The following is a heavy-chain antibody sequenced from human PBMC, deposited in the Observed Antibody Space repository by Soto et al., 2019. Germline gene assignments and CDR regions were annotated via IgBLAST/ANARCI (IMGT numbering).Heavy chain of an antibody. Sequence: GGSLSLSCAASGFTVSSNYMSWVRQAPGKGLEWVSVIYSGGSTYYADSVKGRFTISRDNSKNTLYLQMNSLRAEDTAVYYCARLGTPRDYWGQGTLVTVSS. CDR1: GFTVSSNY. CDR3: ARLGTPRDY. D-gene: IGHD1-1*01. CDR2: IYSGGST. J-gene: IGHJ4*02. V-gene: IGHV3-53*01.